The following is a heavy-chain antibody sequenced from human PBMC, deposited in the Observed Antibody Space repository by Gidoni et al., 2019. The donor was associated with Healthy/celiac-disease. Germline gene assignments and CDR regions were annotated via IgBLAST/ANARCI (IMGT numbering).Heavy chain of an antibody. CDR1: GGTFSSYA. D-gene: IGHD3-10*01. V-gene: IGHV1-69*04. CDR2: IIPILGIA. J-gene: IGHJ4*02. Sequence: QVQLVQSGAEVKKPGSSVKVSCKASGGTFSSYAISWVRQAPGQGLEWMGRIIPILGIANYAQKFQGRVTITADKSTSTAYMELSSLRSEDTAVYYCARSDGSGSYFLDYWGQGTLVTVSS. CDR3: ARSDGSGSYFLDY.